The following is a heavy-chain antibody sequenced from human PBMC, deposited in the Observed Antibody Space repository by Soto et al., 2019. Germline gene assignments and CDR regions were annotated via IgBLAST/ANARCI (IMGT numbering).Heavy chain of an antibody. V-gene: IGHV3-48*01. CDR3: ARGGQLLSNWFDP. Sequence: GVLRLSCAASGFTFSSYSMNWVRQAPGKGLEWVSYISSSSSTIYYADSVKGRFTISRDNAKNSLYLQMNSLRAEDTAVYYCARGGQLLSNWFDPWGQGTLVTVSS. D-gene: IGHD2-2*01. J-gene: IGHJ5*02. CDR1: GFTFSSYS. CDR2: ISSSSSTI.